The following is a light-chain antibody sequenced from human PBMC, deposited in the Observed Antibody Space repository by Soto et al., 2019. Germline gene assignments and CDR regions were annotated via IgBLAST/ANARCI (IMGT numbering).Light chain of an antibody. CDR2: AAS. J-gene: IGKJ1*01. Sequence: DIQMTQSPSSLSASVGDRVTITCRASQSISSYLNWYQQKPGKAPKLLIYAASSLQSGVPSRFSGSGSGTDFTLTISCLQSEDFATYYCQQYNSYPWTSGQGTKVDI. V-gene: IGKV1-39*01. CDR1: QSISSY. CDR3: QQYNSYPWT.